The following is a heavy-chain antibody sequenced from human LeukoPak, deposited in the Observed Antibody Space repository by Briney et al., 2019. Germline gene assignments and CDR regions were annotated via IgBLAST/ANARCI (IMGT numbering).Heavy chain of an antibody. Sequence: SETLSLTCAVSGGSLSGSYCTWVRQSPGEGLEWIGEINHGGRTNYNPSLQSRVTISLDTTRSQFSLILRSVTAADTAVYYCARDPCSSINCPLRFWGQGTLVTVSS. CDR3: ARDPCSSINCPLRF. D-gene: IGHD2-2*01. J-gene: IGHJ4*02. CDR1: GGSLSGSY. V-gene: IGHV4-34*01. CDR2: INHGGRT.